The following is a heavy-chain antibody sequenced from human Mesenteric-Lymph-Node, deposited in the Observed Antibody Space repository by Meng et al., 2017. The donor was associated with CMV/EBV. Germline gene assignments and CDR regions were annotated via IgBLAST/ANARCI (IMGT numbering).Heavy chain of an antibody. D-gene: IGHD2-15*01. V-gene: IGHV4-39*01. J-gene: IGHJ5*02. CDR3: ARLGIVVVAASWFDP. CDR2: IYYSGST. CDR1: GGSFSGYD. Sequence: SETLSLTCGVSGGSFSGYDWSWIRQPPGKGLEWIGSIYYSGSTYYNPSLKSRVTISVDTSKNQFSLKLSSVTAADTAVYYCARLGIVVVAASWFDPWGQGTLVTVSS.